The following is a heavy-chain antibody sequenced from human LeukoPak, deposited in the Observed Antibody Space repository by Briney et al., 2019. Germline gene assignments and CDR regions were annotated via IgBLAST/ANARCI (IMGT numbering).Heavy chain of an antibody. CDR1: GYRFTNYW. V-gene: IGHV5-51*01. Sequence: GESLKISCKGSGYRFTNYWIGCVRQLPGKSLEWMGIIYPGDSDTRYSPSFQGQVTISADKSVSTAYLQWSSLKASDIAMYYCARTAGPNYYDYYMDVWGKGTTVTVSS. CDR2: IYPGDSDT. J-gene: IGHJ6*03. CDR3: ARTAGPNYYDYYMDV.